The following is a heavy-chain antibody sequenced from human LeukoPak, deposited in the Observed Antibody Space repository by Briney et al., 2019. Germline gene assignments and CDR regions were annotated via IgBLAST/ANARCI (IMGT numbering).Heavy chain of an antibody. Sequence: SETLSLTCTVSGGSISSYYWSWIRQPAGKGLEWIGRIYTSGSTNYNPSLKSRVTMSVDTSKNQFSLKLSSVTAADTAVYYCARGEYSXSWYDYYGMDVWGQGTTVTV. D-gene: IGHD6-13*01. CDR2: IYTSGST. CDR1: GGSISSYY. CDR3: ARGEYSXSWYDYYGMDV. V-gene: IGHV4-4*07. J-gene: IGHJ6*02.